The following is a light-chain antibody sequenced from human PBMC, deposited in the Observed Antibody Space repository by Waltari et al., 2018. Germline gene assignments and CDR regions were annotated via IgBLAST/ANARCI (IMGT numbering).Light chain of an antibody. Sequence: SSELTQDPTVSVALGPTFSITCQGDSLRKYYASWYRQRPGQAPILVIHGDNNRPSGIPDRFSTSTSGDTASLTITETQAEDEGDYYCQSRDSYTDRVFGGGTKLTVI. J-gene: IGLJ3*02. CDR1: SLRKYY. V-gene: IGLV3-19*01. CDR2: GDN. CDR3: QSRDSYTDRV.